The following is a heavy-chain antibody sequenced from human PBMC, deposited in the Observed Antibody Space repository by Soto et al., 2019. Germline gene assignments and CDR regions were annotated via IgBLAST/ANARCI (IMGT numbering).Heavy chain of an antibody. D-gene: IGHD6-19*01. V-gene: IGHV4-59*08. CDR3: ARRKDSRGGWVYLAY. J-gene: IGHJ4*02. CDR2: IYYPGSP. Sequence: EKRLEWIGFIYYPGSPSYNPSLKSRVTISIDASKKQFSLNLNSVTAADTAVYYCARRKDSRGGWVYLAYWGQGISVIVSS.